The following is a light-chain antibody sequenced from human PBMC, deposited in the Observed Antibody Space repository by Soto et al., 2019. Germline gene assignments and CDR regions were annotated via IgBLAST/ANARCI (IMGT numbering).Light chain of an antibody. CDR2: DVS. CDR1: SSDVGAYNY. J-gene: IGLJ1*01. CDR3: SSYTTSSTDV. Sequence: QSVLTQPPSVSAYPGQSSTISCTGASSDVGAYNYVDRCQPHPGKGPKLLIYDVSNRPSGFSSRFSGSKSGNTASLTISGLRAEDEADYFCSSYTTSSTDVFGTGNKVTVL. V-gene: IGLV2-14*01.